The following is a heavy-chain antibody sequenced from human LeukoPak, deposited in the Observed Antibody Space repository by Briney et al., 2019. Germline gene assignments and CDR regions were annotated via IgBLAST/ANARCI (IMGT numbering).Heavy chain of an antibody. J-gene: IGHJ6*03. V-gene: IGHV3-30*04. Sequence: GGSLRLSCAASGFTFSSYAMHWVRQAPGKGLEWVAVISYDGSNKYYADSVKGRFTISRDNSKNTLYLQMNSLRAEDTAVYYCARDGSVAGPGAAPSYCYYYMDVWGKGTTVTVSS. CDR2: ISYDGSNK. CDR1: GFTFSSYA. CDR3: ARDGSVAGPGAAPSYCYYYMDV. D-gene: IGHD6-19*01.